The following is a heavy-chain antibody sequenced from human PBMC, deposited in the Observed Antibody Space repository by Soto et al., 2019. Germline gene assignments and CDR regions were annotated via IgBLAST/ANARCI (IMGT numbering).Heavy chain of an antibody. J-gene: IGHJ4*02. CDR2: VSPSGSNT. CDR1: GFIFSNYP. V-gene: IGHV3-23*01. CDR3: AKRDNSGWYSLDY. D-gene: IGHD6-19*01. Sequence: GGSLRLSCAVSGFIFSNYPMSWVRQAPGKGLEWVSSVSPSGSNTYYADSVKGRFTMSRDNSENRLHLQMNSLRAEDTAVYFCAKRDNSGWYSLDYWGQGTLVTVSS.